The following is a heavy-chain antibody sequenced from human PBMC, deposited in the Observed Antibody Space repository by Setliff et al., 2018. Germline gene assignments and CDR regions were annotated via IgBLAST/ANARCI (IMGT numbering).Heavy chain of an antibody. CDR1: GDSMSNYH. V-gene: IGHV4-59*01. CDR3: ATYSVGEGGRGH. J-gene: IGHJ4*02. Sequence: PSETLSLTCTVSGDSMSNYHWSWIRQPPGKGLEWIGYIFDNGNTYYNPSLKSRVTISVDTSKNQFSLKLPSVTAADTAMYYCATYSVGEGGRGHWGQGVLVTVS. D-gene: IGHD3-10*01. CDR2: IFDNGNT.